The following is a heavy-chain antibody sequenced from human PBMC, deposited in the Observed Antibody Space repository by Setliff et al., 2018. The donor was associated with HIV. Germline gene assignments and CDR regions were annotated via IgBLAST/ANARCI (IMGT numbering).Heavy chain of an antibody. CDR3: ARNAVGETDFDY. D-gene: IGHD1-26*01. V-gene: IGHV1-3*01. J-gene: IGHJ4*02. CDR2: IIAGNGDT. Sequence: GASVKVSCKASGYTFTNHAMQWVRQAPGQSLEWMGWIIAGNGDTRYSKNFRDRVTFTQDTSASTAYMELSSLRSDDTAVYYCARNAVGETDFDYWGQGTLVTV. CDR1: GYTFTNHA.